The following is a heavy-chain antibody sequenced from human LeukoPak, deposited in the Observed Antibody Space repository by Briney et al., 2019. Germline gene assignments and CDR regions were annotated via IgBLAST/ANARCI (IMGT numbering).Heavy chain of an antibody. J-gene: IGHJ5*02. CDR1: GYTFTNYY. Sequence: GASVKVSCKASGYTFTNYYLHWVRQAPGQGLEWMGIIHPSGGSTAYAQKFQGRVTMTRDTSTSTVYMELSSLRSEDTAVYYCARDSTTSSLADPWGQGTLVTVPS. CDR3: ARDSTTSSLADP. CDR2: IHPSGGST. V-gene: IGHV1-46*01. D-gene: IGHD2-2*01.